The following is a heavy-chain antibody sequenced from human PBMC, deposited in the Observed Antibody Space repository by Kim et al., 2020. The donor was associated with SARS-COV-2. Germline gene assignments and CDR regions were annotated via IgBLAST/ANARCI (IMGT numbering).Heavy chain of an antibody. CDR1: GYTFTSYG. J-gene: IGHJ4*02. CDR2: ISAYNGNT. V-gene: IGHV1-18*04. Sequence: ASVKVSCKASGYTFTSYGISWVRQAPGQGLEWMGWISAYNGNTNYAQKLQGRVTMTTDTSTSTAYMELRSLRSDDTAVYYCARTPLHDPLLYYDRVLGYFDYWGQGTLVTVSS. CDR3: ARTPLHDPLLYYDRVLGYFDY. D-gene: IGHD3-22*01.